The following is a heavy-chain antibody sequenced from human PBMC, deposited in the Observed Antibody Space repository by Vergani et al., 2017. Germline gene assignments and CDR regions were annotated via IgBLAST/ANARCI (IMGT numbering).Heavy chain of an antibody. J-gene: IGHJ3*02. Sequence: EVQLVQSGAEVKKPGESLKISCKGSGYSFTSYWIGWVRQMPGKGLEWMGLIYPGDSDTRYSPSVQGKVTISADKSISPAYLQWSSLKASDTAMYYCARRRYYYDSSGPHDAFDIWGQGTMVTVSS. D-gene: IGHD3-22*01. CDR2: IYPGDSDT. V-gene: IGHV5-51*01. CDR1: GYSFTSYW. CDR3: ARRRYYYDSSGPHDAFDI.